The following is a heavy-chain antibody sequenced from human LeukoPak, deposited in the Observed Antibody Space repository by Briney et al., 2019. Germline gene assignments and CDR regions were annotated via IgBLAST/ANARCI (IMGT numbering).Heavy chain of an antibody. CDR3: ARDSGSSGWYMGYWFDP. CDR1: GDSLRKSTFY. D-gene: IGHD6-19*01. CDR2: IYHSGST. V-gene: IGHV4-39*07. Sequence: SETLSLTCTVSGDSLRKSTFYWGWIRQPPGKGLEWIGSIYHSGSTYYNPSLKSRVTISVDTSKNQFSLKLSSVTAADTAVYYCARDSGSSGWYMGYWFDPWGQGTLVTVSS. J-gene: IGHJ5*02.